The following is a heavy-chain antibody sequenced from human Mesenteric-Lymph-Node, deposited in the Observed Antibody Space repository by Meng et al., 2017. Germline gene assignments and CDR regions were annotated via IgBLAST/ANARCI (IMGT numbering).Heavy chain of an antibody. CDR3: ARVAAAGNEWFDP. Sequence: HAHLEGPGPGRVKPSQSLALTCSVSGGSISSGDSYWSWIRQPPGKGLEWIGYIYYSGSTYYNPSLRSRITISVDTSKNQFSLKLSSVTAADTAVYYCARVAAAGNEWFDPWGQGTLVTVSS. V-gene: IGHV4-30-4*01. CDR1: GGSISSGDSY. D-gene: IGHD6-13*01. CDR2: IYYSGST. J-gene: IGHJ5*02.